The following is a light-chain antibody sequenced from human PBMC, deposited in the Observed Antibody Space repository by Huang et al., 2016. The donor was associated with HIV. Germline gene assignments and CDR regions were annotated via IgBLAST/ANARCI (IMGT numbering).Light chain of an antibody. V-gene: IGKV1-39*01. Sequence: IRLAQSPSSLSASVGDRVTIACRTSHFINNYLNWYQQKPGKAPNLLIYSTSNLQMGVPLRFRGSGSGTACTLTITSLQPDDFATYSCQQSYSTPRVTFGPGTRVDI. CDR3: QQSYSTPRVT. CDR2: STS. J-gene: IGKJ3*01. CDR1: HFINNY.